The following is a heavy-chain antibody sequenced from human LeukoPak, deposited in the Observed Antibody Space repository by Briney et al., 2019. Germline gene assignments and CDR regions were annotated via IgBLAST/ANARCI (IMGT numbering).Heavy chain of an antibody. Sequence: NPGGSLRLSCAASGFTFSSYSMNWVRQAPGKGLEWVSSISSSSSCIYYADSVKGRFTISRDNAKNSLYLQMNSLRAEGTAVYYCARDWYSSSWYNTHYYYGMDVWGQGATVTVSS. V-gene: IGHV3-21*01. CDR1: GFTFSSYS. J-gene: IGHJ6*02. CDR2: ISSSSSCI. CDR3: ARDWYSSSWYNTHYYYGMDV. D-gene: IGHD6-13*01.